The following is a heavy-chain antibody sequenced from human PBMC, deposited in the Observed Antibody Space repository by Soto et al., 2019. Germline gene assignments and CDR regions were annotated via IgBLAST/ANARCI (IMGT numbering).Heavy chain of an antibody. V-gene: IGHV1-8*01. Sequence: XYTFTSYDINWLRLAPGQGLEWMGWMNGDRDNTGCAQKFQGRLTMTKDTSKSTAYMELSSLTSEDTAVYYCTRRTIAHWYFDLWGRGTLVTVSS. D-gene: IGHD1-1*01. J-gene: IGHJ2*01. CDR2: MNGDRDNT. CDR1: XYTFTSYD. CDR3: TRRTIAHWYFDL.